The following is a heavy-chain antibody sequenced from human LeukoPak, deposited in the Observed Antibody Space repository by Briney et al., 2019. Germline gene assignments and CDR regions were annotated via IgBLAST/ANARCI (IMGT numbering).Heavy chain of an antibody. CDR3: ARTYGSGSYAWFDP. CDR1: GGSISSYY. D-gene: IGHD3-10*01. J-gene: IGHJ5*02. V-gene: IGHV4-59*12. Sequence: SETLSLTCTVSGGSISSYYWSWIRQPAGKGLEWIGYIYYSGSTNYNPSLKSRVTISVDTSKNQFSLKLSSVTAADTAVYYCARTYGSGSYAWFDPWGQGTLVTVSS. CDR2: IYYSGST.